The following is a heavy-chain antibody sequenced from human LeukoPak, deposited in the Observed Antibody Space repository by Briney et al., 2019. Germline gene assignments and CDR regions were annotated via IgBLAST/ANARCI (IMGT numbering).Heavy chain of an antibody. Sequence: SETLSLTCTVSGGSVSGYYWSWSRQPPGQGLEWIGSIYNSERTKYNSSLESRVTISVDTSKNQFFLKLSSVTAADTAVYYCARFHSGPSGWYVLGYFDLWGRGTLVTVSS. CDR1: GGSVSGYY. V-gene: IGHV4-4*09. CDR3: ARFHSGPSGWYVLGYFDL. CDR2: IYNSERT. D-gene: IGHD6-19*01. J-gene: IGHJ2*01.